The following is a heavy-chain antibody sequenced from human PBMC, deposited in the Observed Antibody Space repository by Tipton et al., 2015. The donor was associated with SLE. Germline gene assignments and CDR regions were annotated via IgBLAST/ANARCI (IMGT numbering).Heavy chain of an antibody. CDR2: VWYSGST. CDR3: AIYKPRNDVFDV. Sequence: LTCSVSGGSISTYFWSWVRQPPGKGLEWIGYVWYSGSTDYNPSLKSRVTISVDRSKSQFSLELSSVTAADTAVYYCAIYKPRNDVFDVWGQGTMVTVSS. J-gene: IGHJ3*01. CDR1: GGSISTYF. V-gene: IGHV4-59*01. D-gene: IGHD5-24*01.